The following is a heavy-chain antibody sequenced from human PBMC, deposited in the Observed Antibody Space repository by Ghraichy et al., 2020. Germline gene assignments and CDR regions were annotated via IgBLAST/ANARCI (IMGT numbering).Heavy chain of an antibody. CDR1: GYTFTSYG. V-gene: IGHV1-18*01. D-gene: IGHD3-22*01. CDR2: ISAYNGNT. CDR3: ARDEGSGYYYWFAFDI. J-gene: IGHJ3*02. Sequence: ASVKVSCKASGYTFTSYGISWVRQAPGQGLEWMGWISAYNGNTNYAQKLQGRVTMTTDTSTSTAYMELRSLRSDDTAVYYCARDEGSGYYYWFAFDIWGQGTMVTVSS.